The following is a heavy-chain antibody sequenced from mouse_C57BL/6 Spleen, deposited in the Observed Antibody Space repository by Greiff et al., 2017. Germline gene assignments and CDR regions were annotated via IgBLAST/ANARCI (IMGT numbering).Heavy chain of an antibody. J-gene: IGHJ1*03. CDR2: ISSGGDYI. CDR3: TRPPYGSEYFDV. Sequence: EVKLMESGEGLVKPGGSLKLSCAASGFTFSSYAMSWVRQTPEKRLEWVAYISSGGDYIYYADTVKGRFTISRDNARNTLYLQMSSLKSEDTAMYYCTRPPYGSEYFDVWGTGTTVTVSS. CDR1: GFTFSSYA. D-gene: IGHD1-1*01. V-gene: IGHV5-9-1*02.